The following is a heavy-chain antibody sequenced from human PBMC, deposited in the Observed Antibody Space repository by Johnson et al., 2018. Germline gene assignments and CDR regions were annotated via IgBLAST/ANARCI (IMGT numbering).Heavy chain of an antibody. Sequence: VQLVQSGGGLVQPGRSLRLSCTASGFTFGDYAMSWFRQAPGKGLEWVGFIRSKSYGGTTEYAASVKGRSTISRDDSNSIAYLQMNSLKTEDTAVDYCIRPYDSSGYYPRYFQHWGQGTLVTVSS. CDR1: GFTFGDYA. CDR2: IRSKSYGGTT. D-gene: IGHD3-22*01. CDR3: IRPYDSSGYYPRYFQH. V-gene: IGHV3-49*03. J-gene: IGHJ1*01.